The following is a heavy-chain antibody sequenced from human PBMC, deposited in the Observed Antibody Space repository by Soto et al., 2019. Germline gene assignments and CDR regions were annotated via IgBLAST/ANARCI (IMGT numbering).Heavy chain of an antibody. D-gene: IGHD5-12*01. CDR1: GFTFSTYW. J-gene: IGHJ6*02. V-gene: IGHV3-74*01. CDR2: INSDGTST. CDR3: ARARGGGYSGYGEEAMDV. Sequence: EVQLVESGGGLVQPGGSLRLSCAASGFTFSTYWMHWVRQAPGKGLVWVSRINSDGTSTNYADSVKGRFTISSDNAKNTLYLQMNSLRAEDTAVYSCARARGGGYSGYGEEAMDVWGQGTTVTVSS.